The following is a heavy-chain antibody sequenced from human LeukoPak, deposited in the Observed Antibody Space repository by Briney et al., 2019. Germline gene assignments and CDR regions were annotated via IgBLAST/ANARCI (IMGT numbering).Heavy chain of an antibody. J-gene: IGHJ4*02. V-gene: IGHV3-66*01. CDR1: GFTVSSNY. CDR2: IYSGGST. D-gene: IGHD3-22*01. Sequence: GGSLRLSCAASGFTVSSNYMSWVRQAPGKGLEWVSVIYSGGSTYYADSVKGRFTISRDNSKSTLYLQMNSLRAEDTAVYYCARARITMIGQYFDYWGQGTLVTVSS. CDR3: ARARITMIGQYFDY.